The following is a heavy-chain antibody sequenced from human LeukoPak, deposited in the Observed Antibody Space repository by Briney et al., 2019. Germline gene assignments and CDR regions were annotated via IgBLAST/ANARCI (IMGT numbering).Heavy chain of an antibody. J-gene: IGHJ4*02. CDR1: GFTFSSYA. D-gene: IGHD2-8*01. V-gene: IGHV3-30*04. CDR3: ARGYCTNAVCSLGPTQA. Sequence: GGSLRLSCAASGFTFSSYAMHWVRQAPGKGLEWVAIISYDGSNKYYVDSVKSRFTISRDNSKNTLYLQMNSLRAEDTAVYYCARGYCTNAVCSLGPTQAWGQGTLVTVSS. CDR2: ISYDGSNK.